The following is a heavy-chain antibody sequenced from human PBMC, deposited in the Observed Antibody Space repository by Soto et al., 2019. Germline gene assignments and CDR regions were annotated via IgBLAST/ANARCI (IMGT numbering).Heavy chain of an antibody. CDR3: AKDWGGLYDYIWGSYRLGSGAFDI. CDR2: ISWNSGSI. CDR1: GFTFDDYA. V-gene: IGHV3-9*01. Sequence: EVQLVESGGGLVQPGRSLRLSCAASGFTFDDYAMHWVRQAPGKGLEWVSGISWNSGSIGYADSVKGRFTISRDNAKNSLYLQMNSLRAEDTALYYCAKDWGGLYDYIWGSYRLGSGAFDIWGQGTMVTVSS. J-gene: IGHJ3*02. D-gene: IGHD3-16*02.